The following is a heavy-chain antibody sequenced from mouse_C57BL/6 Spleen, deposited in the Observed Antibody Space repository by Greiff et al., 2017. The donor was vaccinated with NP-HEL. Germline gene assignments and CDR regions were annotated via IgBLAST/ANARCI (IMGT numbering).Heavy chain of an antibody. CDR3: TRQINTVVHWYFDV. CDR1: GYTFTDYE. CDR2: IDPETGGT. V-gene: IGHV1-15*01. J-gene: IGHJ1*03. Sequence: VQLQQSGAELVRPGASVTLSCKASGYTFTDYEMHWVKQTPVHGLEWIGAIDPETGGTAYNQKFKGKAILTADKSSSTAYMELRSLTSEDSAVYYCTRQINTVVHWYFDVWGTGTTVTVSS. D-gene: IGHD1-1*01.